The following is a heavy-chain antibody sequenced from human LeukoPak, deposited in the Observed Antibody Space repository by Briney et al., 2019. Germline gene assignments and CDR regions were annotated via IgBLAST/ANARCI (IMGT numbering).Heavy chain of an antibody. Sequence: ASVKVSCKAYGYTLTTYYMHWVRQAPGQGLEWMGIINPSVATTSYAQNFQGRVTMTRDTSTSTVYMELSNLRSEDTAVYYCARDLTQSHSSGWSYGMDVWGQGTTVTVSS. D-gene: IGHD6-13*01. J-gene: IGHJ6*02. CDR3: ARDLTQSHSSGWSYGMDV. V-gene: IGHV1-46*01. CDR1: GYTLTTYY. CDR2: INPSVATT.